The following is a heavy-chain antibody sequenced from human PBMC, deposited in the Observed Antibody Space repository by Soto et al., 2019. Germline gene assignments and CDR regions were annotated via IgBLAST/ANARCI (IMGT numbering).Heavy chain of an antibody. CDR2: ISGSGGST. Sequence: VLLLESGGGLVQPGGSLRLSCAASGFTFDSPYSHGMSWVRQSPGKGPEWVSTISGSGGSTYYADSVKGRFTISRDNSKNTLYLQMNSLRAEDTAVYYCAKDRGRSGSLNPFDPWGQGTLVTVSS. J-gene: IGHJ5*02. V-gene: IGHV3-23*01. D-gene: IGHD1-26*01. CDR3: AKDRGRSGSLNPFDP. CDR1: GFTFDSPYSHG.